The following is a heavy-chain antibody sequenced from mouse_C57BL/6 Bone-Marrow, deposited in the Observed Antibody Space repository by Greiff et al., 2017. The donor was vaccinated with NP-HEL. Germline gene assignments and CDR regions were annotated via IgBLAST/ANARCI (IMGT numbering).Heavy chain of an antibody. CDR3: ARDYGIRQGDY. CDR1: GFTFSSYG. V-gene: IGHV5-6*01. J-gene: IGHJ2*01. CDR2: ISSGGSYT. Sequence: EVKLMESGGDLVKPGGSLKLSCAASGFTFSSYGMSWVRQTPDKRLEWVATISSGGSYTYYPDSVQGRFTISRDNAKNTLYLQMSSLKSEDTAMYYCARDYGIRQGDYWGQGTTLTVSS. D-gene: IGHD1-1*01.